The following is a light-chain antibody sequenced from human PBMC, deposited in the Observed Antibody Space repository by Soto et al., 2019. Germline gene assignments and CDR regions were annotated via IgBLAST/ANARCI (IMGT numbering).Light chain of an antibody. CDR3: AAWDDTLNIYV. Sequence: QPVLTQPPSASGTPGQRVTISCFGSSSNIGTNTVNWYQQLPGTAPKLLIYTNNQRPSGVPDRFSGSKSGTSASLAISGLQSEDELDYYCAAWDDTLNIYVFGSGTKLTVL. CDR2: TNN. V-gene: IGLV1-44*01. J-gene: IGLJ1*01. CDR1: SSNIGTNT.